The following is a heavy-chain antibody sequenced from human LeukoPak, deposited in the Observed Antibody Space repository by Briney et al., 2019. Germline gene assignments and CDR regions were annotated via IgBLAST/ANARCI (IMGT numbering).Heavy chain of an antibody. J-gene: IGHJ3*02. CDR1: GYTFTSYY. Sequence: ASVKVSCKASGYTFTSYYMHWVRQAPGQGLEWMGIINPSGGSTSYAQKFQGRVTMARDTSTRTVYMELSSLRSEDTAVYYCAKEGYCSSTSCYGGAFDIWGQGTMVTVSS. D-gene: IGHD2-2*01. CDR3: AKEGYCSSTSCYGGAFDI. CDR2: INPSGGST. V-gene: IGHV1-46*01.